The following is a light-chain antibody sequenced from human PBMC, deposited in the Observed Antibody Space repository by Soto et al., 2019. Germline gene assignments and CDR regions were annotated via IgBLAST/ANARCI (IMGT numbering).Light chain of an antibody. CDR1: QSVLYSSNSKNY. V-gene: IGKV4-1*01. J-gene: IGKJ4*02. Sequence: DIVMTQSPDSLAVSLGERATINCKSSQSVLYSSNSKNYLAWYQQKPGQPPKLLIYWASTRESGVPDRFSGSGSGTYFTLTISTLQAEDVAVYYCQQYYNPPLTFGGGTKVEIQ. CDR3: QQYYNPPLT. CDR2: WAS.